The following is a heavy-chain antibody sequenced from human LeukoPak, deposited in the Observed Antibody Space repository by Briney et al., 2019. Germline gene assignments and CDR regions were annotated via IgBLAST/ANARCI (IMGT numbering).Heavy chain of an antibody. Sequence: GGSLGLSCAASGFTLSTYAMSWVRQAPGKGLEWVSTISGSGGSTYYADSVEGRFTISRDNSKNTLYLQMNSLRAEDTAVYYCAKGRGGSYGYFDYWGQGTLVTVSS. CDR1: GFTLSTYA. CDR2: ISGSGGST. J-gene: IGHJ4*02. CDR3: AKGRGGSYGYFDY. V-gene: IGHV3-23*01. D-gene: IGHD1-26*01.